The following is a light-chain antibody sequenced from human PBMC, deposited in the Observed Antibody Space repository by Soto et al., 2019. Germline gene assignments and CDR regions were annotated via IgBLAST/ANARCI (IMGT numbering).Light chain of an antibody. CDR1: SGHSRHA. CDR3: QTWCTGILV. V-gene: IGLV4-69*02. J-gene: IGLJ3*02. Sequence: QPVLTQSPSASASLGASVKLTCTLSSGHSRHAIAWHQQQPEKGPRYLMKVNSDGRPIKGDGIPARFSGSSSGAERYLTIFGLQSEDEADYSGQTWCTGILVSGGVPKVTVL. CDR2: VNSDGRP.